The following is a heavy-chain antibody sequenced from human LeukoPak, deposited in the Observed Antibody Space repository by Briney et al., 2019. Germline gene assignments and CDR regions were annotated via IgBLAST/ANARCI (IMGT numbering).Heavy chain of an antibody. V-gene: IGHV4-4*07. CDR2: IYTSGST. CDR1: GGSISSYY. CDR3: AKGYGPRYSGYDFTDY. Sequence: KSSETLSLTCTVSGGSISSYYWTWVRQPAGKGLEWIGRIYTSGSTNYSPSLKSRVTMSVDTSKNEFSLKLNSVTAADTAVYYCAKGYGPRYSGYDFTDYWGQGTLVTVSS. J-gene: IGHJ4*02. D-gene: IGHD5-12*01.